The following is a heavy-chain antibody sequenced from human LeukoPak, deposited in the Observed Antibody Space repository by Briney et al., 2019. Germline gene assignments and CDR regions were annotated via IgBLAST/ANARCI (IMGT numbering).Heavy chain of an antibody. J-gene: IGHJ5*02. D-gene: IGHD3-3*01. Sequence: PSETLSLTCTVSGGSISSYYWSWIRQPAGKGLEWIGRIYTSGSTNYNPSLKSRVTMSVDTSKNQFSLKLSSVTAADTAVYYCAREQRSGYLNWFDPWGQGTLVTVSS. CDR2: IYTSGST. CDR3: AREQRSGYLNWFDP. V-gene: IGHV4-4*07. CDR1: GGSISSYY.